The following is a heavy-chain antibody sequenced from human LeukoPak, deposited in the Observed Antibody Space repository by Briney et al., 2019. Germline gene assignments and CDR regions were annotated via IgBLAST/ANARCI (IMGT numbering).Heavy chain of an antibody. J-gene: IGHJ3*02. D-gene: IGHD3-10*01. CDR2: ISGSGGTT. V-gene: IGHV3-23*01. CDR1: GFTFSSYA. CDR3: AKGTGAVVLGAFDI. Sequence: RGSLRLSCAASGFTFSSYAMSWVRQAPGKGLEWVSAISGSGGTTYYADSVKGRFTISRDNSKNTLYLQMNSLRAEDAAVYYCAKGTGAVVLGAFDIWGQGTMVTVSS.